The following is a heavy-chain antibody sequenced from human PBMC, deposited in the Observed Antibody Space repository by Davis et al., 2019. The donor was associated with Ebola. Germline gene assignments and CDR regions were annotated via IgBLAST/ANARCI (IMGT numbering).Heavy chain of an antibody. CDR2: INHSGST. J-gene: IGHJ4*02. Sequence: SETLSLTCAVYGGSFSGYYWSWIRQPPGKGLEWIGEINHSGSTNYNPSLKSRVTISVDTSKNQFSLKLSSVTAADTAVYYCARAPIGSRLVDYWGQGTLVTVSS. D-gene: IGHD1-26*01. V-gene: IGHV4-34*01. CDR1: GGSFSGYY. CDR3: ARAPIGSRLVDY.